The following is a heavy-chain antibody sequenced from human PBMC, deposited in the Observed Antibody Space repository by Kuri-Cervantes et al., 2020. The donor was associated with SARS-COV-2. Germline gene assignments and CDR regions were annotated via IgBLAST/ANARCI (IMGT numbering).Heavy chain of an antibody. CDR1: GYTLTELS. V-gene: IGHV1-24*01. J-gene: IGHJ4*02. CDR2: FDPEDGET. Sequence: ASVKVSCKVSGYTLTELSMHWVRQAPGKGLEWMGGFDPEDGETIYAQKFQGRVTMTEDTSTDTAYMELSSLRSEDTAVHYCATDFAVFGSGGSCCLHWGQGTLVTVSS. D-gene: IGHD2-15*01. CDR3: ATDFAVFGSGGSCCLH.